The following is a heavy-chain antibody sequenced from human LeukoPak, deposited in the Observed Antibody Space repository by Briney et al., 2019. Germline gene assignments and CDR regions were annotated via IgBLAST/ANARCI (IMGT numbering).Heavy chain of an antibody. J-gene: IGHJ4*02. Sequence: ASVKVSCKASGYTFTGYYMHWVRQAPGQGLEWMGWINPNSGGTNYAQKFQGRVTMTRDTSISTAYMELSRLRSDDTAVYYCARALPVFSSGWFVYFDSWGQGTLVTVSS. V-gene: IGHV1-2*02. CDR2: INPNSGGT. CDR3: ARALPVFSSGWFVYFDS. CDR1: GYTFTGYY. D-gene: IGHD6-19*01.